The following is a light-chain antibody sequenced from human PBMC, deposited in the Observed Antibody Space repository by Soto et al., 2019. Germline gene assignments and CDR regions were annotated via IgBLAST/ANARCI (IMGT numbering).Light chain of an antibody. CDR3: QQSNICPYS. J-gene: IGKJ2*01. CDR2: GAS. V-gene: IGKV3-15*01. CDR1: QSVSHN. Sequence: EILMTQSPATLSVSPGERATLSCRASQSVSHNLAWYQQKPGQAPRLLFYGASTRPTGFPARFSVSGSGTDFTLTISSLQAEDFAVYYCQQSNICPYSFGQGTKLEIK.